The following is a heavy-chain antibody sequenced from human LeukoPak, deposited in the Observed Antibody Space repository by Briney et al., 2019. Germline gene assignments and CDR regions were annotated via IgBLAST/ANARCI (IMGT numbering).Heavy chain of an antibody. V-gene: IGHV3-21*01. CDR3: AREGVGPHYYYYMDI. Sequence: PGGSLRLSCAASGFTFSSYSMNWVRQAPGKGLEWVSSISSSSSYIYYADSVKGRFTISRDNAKNSLYLQMNSLRAEDTAVYYCAREGVGPHYYYYMDIWGKGTTVTVSS. J-gene: IGHJ6*03. CDR2: ISSSSSYI. CDR1: GFTFSSYS.